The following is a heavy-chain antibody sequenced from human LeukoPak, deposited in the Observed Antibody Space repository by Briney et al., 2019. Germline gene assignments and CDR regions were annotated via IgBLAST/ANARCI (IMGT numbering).Heavy chain of an antibody. V-gene: IGHV3-30*04. J-gene: IGHJ4*02. CDR1: GFTFSSNA. CDR2: ISYDGRDE. CDR3: SRDAPYFDS. Sequence: GGSLRLSCAASGFTFSSNAMHRIRQAPDRGLEWVAVISYDGRDENYADSVKGRFTISRDNSRDTMYLHMNSLRVEDTAMYYCSRDAPYFDSWGRGTLVTVSS.